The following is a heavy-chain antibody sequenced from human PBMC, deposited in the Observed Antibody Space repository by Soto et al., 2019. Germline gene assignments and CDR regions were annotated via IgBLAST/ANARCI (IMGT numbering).Heavy chain of an antibody. CDR1: GFTFSSYG. D-gene: IGHD3-10*01. V-gene: IGHV3-33*01. Sequence: GGSLRLSCAASGFTFSSYGMHWVRQAPGKGLEWVAVIWYDGSNKYYADSVKSRFTISRDKSKNTLYLQMNSLRAEDTAVYYCARDHEVWASGSYFPDYWGQGTLVTVSS. J-gene: IGHJ4*02. CDR3: ARDHEVWASGSYFPDY. CDR2: IWYDGSNK.